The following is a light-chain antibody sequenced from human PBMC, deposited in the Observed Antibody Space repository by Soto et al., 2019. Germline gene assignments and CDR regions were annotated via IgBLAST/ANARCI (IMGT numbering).Light chain of an antibody. Sequence: EIVLTQSPATLSLSPGERATLSCRASQSVSSYLAWYQQKPGQAPRLLIYDASNRATGIPARFSGSGSGTDFTLTISSLQPEDVATYYCQRFNSDPPTFGQGTKVAIK. CDR2: DAS. J-gene: IGKJ1*01. CDR1: QSVSSY. V-gene: IGKV3-11*01. CDR3: QRFNSDPPT.